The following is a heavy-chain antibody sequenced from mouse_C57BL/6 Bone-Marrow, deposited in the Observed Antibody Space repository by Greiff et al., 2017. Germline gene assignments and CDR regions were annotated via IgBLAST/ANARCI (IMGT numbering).Heavy chain of an antibody. V-gene: IGHV5-17*01. CDR3: ARGFYYGSSYFAY. Sequence: EVNLVESGGGLVKPGGSLKLSCAASGFTFSDYGMHWVRQAPEKGLEWVAYISSGSSTIYYADTVKGRFTFSRDNAKNTLFLQMTSLRSEDTAMYYCARGFYYGSSYFAYWGQGTLVTVSA. CDR1: GFTFSDYG. J-gene: IGHJ3*01. CDR2: ISSGSSTI. D-gene: IGHD1-1*01.